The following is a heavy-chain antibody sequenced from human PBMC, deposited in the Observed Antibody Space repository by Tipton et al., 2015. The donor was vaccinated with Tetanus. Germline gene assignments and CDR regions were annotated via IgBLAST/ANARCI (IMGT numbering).Heavy chain of an antibody. Sequence: GLVKPSETLSLTCTVSGGSISSYYWSWIRQPPGKGLEWIGYIYYSGSTNYNPSLKSRVTISVDTSKNQFSLKLSSVTAADTAVYYCARESFDSSADYWGQGTLVTVSS. D-gene: IGHD3-22*01. CDR2: IYYSGST. CDR1: GGSISSYY. CDR3: ARESFDSSADY. J-gene: IGHJ4*02. V-gene: IGHV4-59*01.